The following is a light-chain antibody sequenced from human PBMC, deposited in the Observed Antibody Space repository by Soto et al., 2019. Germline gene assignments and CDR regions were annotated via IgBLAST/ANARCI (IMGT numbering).Light chain of an antibody. V-gene: IGKV3-11*01. J-gene: IGKJ2*01. CDR1: QSVSSY. CDR3: QQRSNWPYN. CDR2: DAS. Sequence: EIVLTQSPATLSLSPGERATLSCRASQSVSSYLAWYQQKPGQAPRLLIYDASIRAPGIPAMFSGGGSGTAFTLTISSLEPEDFAVYYCQQRSNWPYNFGQGTKLEIK.